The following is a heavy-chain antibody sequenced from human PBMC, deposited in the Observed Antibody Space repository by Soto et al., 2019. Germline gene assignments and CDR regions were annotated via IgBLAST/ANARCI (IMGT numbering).Heavy chain of an antibody. V-gene: IGHV3-53*01. J-gene: IGHJ6*02. CDR1: GFTVSSNY. CDR3: AGALCFGELWTYYGMDV. CDR2: IYSGGST. Sequence: EVQLVESGGGLIQPGGSLRLSCAASGFTVSSNYMSWVRQAPGKGLEWVSVIYSGGSTYYADSVKGRFTISRDNSKNTLYRQMNSLRAEDTAVYYCAGALCFGELWTYYGMDVWGQGTTVTVSS. D-gene: IGHD3-10*01.